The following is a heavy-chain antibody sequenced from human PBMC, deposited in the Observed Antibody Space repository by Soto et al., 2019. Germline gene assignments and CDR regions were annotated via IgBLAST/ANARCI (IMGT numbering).Heavy chain of an antibody. Sequence: QVQLVQSGAEVKKPGASVKVSCKASGYTFTNYAIGWVRQAPGQGLEWMGWISGHNGITNYAQKLQGRVTMTTDTSTSTNYMEVRSLRSDDTAVYYCARVRSRTFDYWGQGTLVTVSS. V-gene: IGHV1-18*01. CDR2: ISGHNGIT. CDR3: ARVRSRTFDY. J-gene: IGHJ4*02. CDR1: GYTFTNYA.